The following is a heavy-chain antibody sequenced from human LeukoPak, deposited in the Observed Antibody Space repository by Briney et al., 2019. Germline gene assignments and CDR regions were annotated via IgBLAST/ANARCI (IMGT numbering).Heavy chain of an antibody. CDR1: GYTFTTST. Sequence: ASVKVSCKASGYTFTTSTMHWVRQVPGQRLEWMGCINAGNDNTEFSERFQGRVTITRDTSASTVYMELSSLSSGDTAVYYCAKGYHYGSWRVDYWGQGTLVTVSS. CDR3: AKGYHYGSWRVDY. CDR2: INAGNDNT. V-gene: IGHV1-3*01. D-gene: IGHD3-10*01. J-gene: IGHJ4*02.